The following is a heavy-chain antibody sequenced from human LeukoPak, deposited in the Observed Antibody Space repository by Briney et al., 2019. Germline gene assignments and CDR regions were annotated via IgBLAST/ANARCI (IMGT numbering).Heavy chain of an antibody. CDR2: MNIDGSDT. Sequence: GGSLRLSSASSGFTFSVYSMHWVRQAPEKGLCCVSRMNIDGSDTTYADSVKGRFTISRDNAKSTLYLQMNSLRVDDTPVYFCARDRSPTNGGFDYWGQGTLVIVSS. D-gene: IGHD7-27*01. CDR3: ARDRSPTNGGFDY. J-gene: IGHJ4*02. CDR1: GFTFSVYS. V-gene: IGHV3-74*01.